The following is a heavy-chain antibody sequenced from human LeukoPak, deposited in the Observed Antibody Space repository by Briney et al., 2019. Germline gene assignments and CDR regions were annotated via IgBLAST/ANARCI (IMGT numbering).Heavy chain of an antibody. CDR2: IYASGST. CDR1: GGSITNGY. J-gene: IGHJ4*02. D-gene: IGHD2-21*02. Sequence: SETLSLTCTVSGGSITNGYWSWIRQPPGKGLEWIGFIYASGSTNYNPSLKSRVTMSVDPSNNQFSLKLSSVTAADTAVYYCASSPFSFATEYFDSWGQGTQVTVSS. CDR3: ASSPFSFATEYFDS. V-gene: IGHV4-4*09.